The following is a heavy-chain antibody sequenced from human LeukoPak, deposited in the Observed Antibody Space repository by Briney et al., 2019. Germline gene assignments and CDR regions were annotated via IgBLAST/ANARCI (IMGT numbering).Heavy chain of an antibody. V-gene: IGHV1-3*01. CDR1: GYSFTIYA. D-gene: IGHD3-10*01. CDR2: INAGNGNT. J-gene: IGHJ4*02. Sequence: ASVKVSCTASGYSFTIYAMHWVCQAPGQRLEWMGWINAGNGNTNYSQKFQGRVTITRDTSASTASMELSSLRSEDTAVYYCARNYYGSGSYYDFDYWGQGTLVTVS. CDR3: ARNYYGSGSYYDFDY.